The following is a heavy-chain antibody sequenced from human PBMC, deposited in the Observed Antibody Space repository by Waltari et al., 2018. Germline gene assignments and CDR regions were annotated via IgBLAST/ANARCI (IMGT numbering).Heavy chain of an antibody. V-gene: IGHV3-72*01. CDR1: GYTFSDHY. Sequence: EVQVVESGGGWVQPGGSLRLSCATSGYTFSDHYIHWVRQAPGKGLEWVGRTKNKRNRYTSDYAASVAGRFTISRDDSKRSVSLQMNSLKIEDTAVYYCTRGYNSALDVWGQGTTVTVSS. CDR3: TRGYNSALDV. J-gene: IGHJ6*02. CDR2: TKNKRNRYTS.